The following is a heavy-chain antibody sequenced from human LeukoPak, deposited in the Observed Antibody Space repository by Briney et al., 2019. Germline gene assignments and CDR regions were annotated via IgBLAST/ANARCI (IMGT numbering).Heavy chain of an antibody. CDR3: ARGGGGAKAFYYGY. CDR1: GESFSGNF. D-gene: IGHD1-26*01. Sequence: PSETLSLTCAVSGESFSGNFWTWIRQSPGKGLEWIGEIDHNGITHYNPSLKSRVAMSVDTTRKRFSLTLTSENAADTAVYYCARGGGGAKAFYYGYWGQGSLVTVSS. J-gene: IGHJ4*02. V-gene: IGHV4-34*01. CDR2: IDHNGIT.